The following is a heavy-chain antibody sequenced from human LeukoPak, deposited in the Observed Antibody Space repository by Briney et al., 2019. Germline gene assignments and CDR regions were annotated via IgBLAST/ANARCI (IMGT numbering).Heavy chain of an antibody. CDR3: ASAGYCSGGSCKRGDFDV. Sequence: GGSLRLSCAASGFTFSSYAMSWVRHAPGRGVEWVSTVTGGGTTYYADSVNGRFTISRDNSENTLSLQMGSLRAEDTARYYCASAGYCSGGSCKRGDFDVWGQGTMVTVSS. J-gene: IGHJ3*01. CDR1: GFTFSSYA. V-gene: IGHV3-23*01. D-gene: IGHD2-15*01. CDR2: VTGGGTT.